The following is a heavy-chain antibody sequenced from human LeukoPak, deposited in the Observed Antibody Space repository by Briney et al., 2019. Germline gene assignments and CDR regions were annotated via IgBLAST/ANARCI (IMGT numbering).Heavy chain of an antibody. CDR2: INQAGSEK. CDR1: GFTFSSFW. V-gene: IGHV3-7*03. CDR3: ARSVSSTTVTHPFDY. D-gene: IGHD4-17*01. J-gene: IGHJ4*02. Sequence: GGSLRLSCGVSGFTFSSFWMSWVRQPPGKGLEWVAKINQAGSEKCHMDSVKGRFTISRDNAKNSLYLQMNSLRAEDTALYYCARSVSSTTVTHPFDYWGQGTLVTVSS.